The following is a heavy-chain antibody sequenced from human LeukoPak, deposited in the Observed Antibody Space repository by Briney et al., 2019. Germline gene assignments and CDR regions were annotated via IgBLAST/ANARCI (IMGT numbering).Heavy chain of an antibody. Sequence: GASVKVSCKASGYPFASYGISWVRQAPGQELEWMGWISAYKGNTNYAQKFQGRVTMTTDTSTSTAYMELRSLRSDDTAVYYCAGDHGGKVDRYFDLWGRGTLVTVSS. J-gene: IGHJ2*01. CDR1: GYPFASYG. V-gene: IGHV1-18*01. CDR2: ISAYKGNT. CDR3: AGDHGGKVDRYFDL. D-gene: IGHD4-23*01.